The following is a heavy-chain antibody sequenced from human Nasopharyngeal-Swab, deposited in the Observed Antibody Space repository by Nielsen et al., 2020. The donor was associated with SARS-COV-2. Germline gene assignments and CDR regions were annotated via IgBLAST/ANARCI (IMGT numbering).Heavy chain of an antibody. V-gene: IGHV3-30*02. D-gene: IGHD3-22*01. CDR3: ATDAPGSGFALDT. CDR1: GFTFSTYA. CDR2: ILYDGSNK. Sequence: GESLKISCAASGFTFSTYALPWVRQAPGQGLEWVTFILYDGSNKEYADAVKGRFTISRDNSKNTVFLQMNSLRVEDTAVYYCATDAPGSGFALDTWGQGTMVTVLS. J-gene: IGHJ3*02.